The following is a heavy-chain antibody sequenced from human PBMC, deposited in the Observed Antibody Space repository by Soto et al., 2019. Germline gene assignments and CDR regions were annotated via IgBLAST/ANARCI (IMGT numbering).Heavy chain of an antibody. CDR1: GGSISSYY. Sequence: PSETLSLTCTVSGGSISSYYWSWIRQPPGKGLEWIGYIYYSGSTNYNPSLKSRVTISVDTSKNQFSLKLSSVTAADTAAYYCARVRRYSSSSLWFDPWGQGTLVTVSS. V-gene: IGHV4-59*01. J-gene: IGHJ5*02. CDR2: IYYSGST. CDR3: ARVRRYSSSSLWFDP. D-gene: IGHD6-6*01.